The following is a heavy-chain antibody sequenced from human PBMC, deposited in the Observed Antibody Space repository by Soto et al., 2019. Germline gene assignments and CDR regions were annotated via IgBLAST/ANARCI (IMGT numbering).Heavy chain of an antibody. Sequence: SSVKVSCKASGGTFSSYAISWVRQAPGQGLEWMGGIIPIFGTANYAQKFQGRVTITADESTSTAYMELSSLRSEDTAVYYCASSPITGTTHYYYYGMDVWGQGTTVTVSS. D-gene: IGHD1-7*01. CDR1: GGTFSSYA. CDR2: IIPIFGTA. CDR3: ASSPITGTTHYYYYGMDV. V-gene: IGHV1-69*13. J-gene: IGHJ6*02.